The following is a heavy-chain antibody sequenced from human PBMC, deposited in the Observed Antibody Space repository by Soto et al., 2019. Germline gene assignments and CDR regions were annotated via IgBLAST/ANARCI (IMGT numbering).Heavy chain of an antibody. J-gene: IGHJ6*02. Sequence: ASVKVSCKASGYTFTSYGISWVRQAPGQGLEWMGWISAYNGNTNYAQKLQGRVTMTTDTSTSTAYMELRSLRSDDTAVYYCARSGYCSSTSCSLGHYYHYGMDVWGQGTTVTVSS. CDR2: ISAYNGNT. V-gene: IGHV1-18*01. CDR1: GYTFTSYG. D-gene: IGHD2-2*01. CDR3: ARSGYCSSTSCSLGHYYHYGMDV.